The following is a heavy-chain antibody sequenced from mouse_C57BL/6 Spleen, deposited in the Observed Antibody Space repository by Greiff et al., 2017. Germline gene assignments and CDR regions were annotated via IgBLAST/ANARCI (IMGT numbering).Heavy chain of an antibody. CDR2: ISSGSSTI. J-gene: IGHJ3*01. V-gene: IGHV5-17*01. Sequence: EVMLVESGGGLVKPGGSLKLSCAASGFTFSDYGMHWVRQAPEKGLEWVAYISSGSSTIYYADTVKGRFTISRDNAKNTLFLQMTSLRSEDTAMYYCARPFYYYGSSNLFAYWGQGTLVTVSA. CDR3: ARPFYYYGSSNLFAY. CDR1: GFTFSDYG. D-gene: IGHD1-1*01.